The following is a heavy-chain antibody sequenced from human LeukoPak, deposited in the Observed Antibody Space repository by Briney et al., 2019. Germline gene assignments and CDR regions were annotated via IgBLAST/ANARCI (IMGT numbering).Heavy chain of an antibody. Sequence: ASVKVSCKASGYTFIGYIMHWVRQAPGQGLEWMGWISAYNGNTNYAQKLQGRVTMTTDTSTSTAYMELRSLRSDDTAVYYCARDPGVFPYYYDSSDCACAHPWGQGTLVTVSS. D-gene: IGHD3-22*01. V-gene: IGHV1-18*04. J-gene: IGHJ5*02. CDR1: GYTFIGYI. CDR2: ISAYNGNT. CDR3: ARDPGVFPYYYDSSDCACAHP.